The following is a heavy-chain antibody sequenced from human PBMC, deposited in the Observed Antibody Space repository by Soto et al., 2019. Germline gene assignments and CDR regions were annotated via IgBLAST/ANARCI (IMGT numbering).Heavy chain of an antibody. CDR3: ARGGKYCSGGSCRTFFDY. D-gene: IGHD2-15*01. CDR1: GFTFSSYG. J-gene: IGHJ4*02. V-gene: IGHV3-33*01. Sequence: QVQLVESGGGVVQPGRSLRLSCAASGFTFSSYGMHWVRQAPGKGLEWVAVIWYDGSNKYYADSVKGRFTISRDNSKNTLYLQMNSLRAEDTAVYYCARGGKYCSGGSCRTFFDYWDQGTLVTVSS. CDR2: IWYDGSNK.